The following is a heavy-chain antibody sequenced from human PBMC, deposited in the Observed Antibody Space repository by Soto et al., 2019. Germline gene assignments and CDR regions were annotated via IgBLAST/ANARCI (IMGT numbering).Heavy chain of an antibody. CDR2: TSGIDHRA. CDR3: AGGGSIVVATRRLMAV. V-gene: IGHV3-23*01. Sequence: KGLEWVSTTSGIDHRAYYTASVKGRFTISRDNSKRTQYLQMDSLRAEDTALYYCAGGGSIVVATRRLMAVWGKGTTVTVSS. D-gene: IGHD3-22*01. J-gene: IGHJ6*03.